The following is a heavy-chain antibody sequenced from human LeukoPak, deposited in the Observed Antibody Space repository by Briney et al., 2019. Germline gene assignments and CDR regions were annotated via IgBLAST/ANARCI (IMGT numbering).Heavy chain of an antibody. CDR1: GGSISSYY. CDR2: IYTSGST. Sequence: SETLSLTCTVSGGSISSYYWSWIRQPPRKGLEWIGYIYTSGSTNYNTSLKSRVTISVDTSKTQFSLKLSSVTAADTAVYYCARRDYDSSGYYHAFDIWGQGTMVTVSS. V-gene: IGHV4-4*09. D-gene: IGHD3-22*01. CDR3: ARRDYDSSGYYHAFDI. J-gene: IGHJ3*02.